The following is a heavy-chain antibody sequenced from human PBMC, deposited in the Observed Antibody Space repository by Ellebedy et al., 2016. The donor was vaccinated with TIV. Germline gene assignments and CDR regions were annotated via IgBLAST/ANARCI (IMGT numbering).Heavy chain of an antibody. CDR2: IRGNAYGGTT. CDR3: TRVMDYYGSGSYPEY. CDR1: GFTFYDHA. D-gene: IGHD3-10*01. J-gene: IGHJ4*02. V-gene: IGHV3-49*03. Sequence: GEFLKISCTASGFTFYDHAISWFRQAPGKGLEWVGFIRGNAYGGTTEFAASVKGRFAISRDDSKSIAYLQMNSLNTEDTAVYFCTRVMDYYGSGSYPEYWGQGTLATVSS.